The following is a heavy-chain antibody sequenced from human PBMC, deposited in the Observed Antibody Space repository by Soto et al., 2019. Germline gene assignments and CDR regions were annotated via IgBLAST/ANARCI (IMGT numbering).Heavy chain of an antibody. CDR2: IGTYNVNT. CDR3: ARVPGELHLLDAFDV. D-gene: IGHD1-7*01. J-gene: IGHJ3*01. CDR1: GYTFTNYG. V-gene: IGHV1-18*01. Sequence: QIQLVQSGGEVKKPGASVNVSCKASGYTFTNYGIGWVRQAPGQGLEWMGWIGTYNVNTIYAQNFQDRVTMTTDTSTSTAYMELKSLTSDDTAVYYCARVPGELHLLDAFDVWGQGTMLTVSS.